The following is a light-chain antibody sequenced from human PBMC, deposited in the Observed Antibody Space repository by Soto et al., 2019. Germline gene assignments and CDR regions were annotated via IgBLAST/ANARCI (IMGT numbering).Light chain of an antibody. CDR2: GAS. CDR3: QQYGSSPFT. J-gene: IGKJ3*01. Sequence: EIVLTQSPGTLSLSPGERATLSCRASQRVSSSYLAWYQQKPGQAPRLLIYGASSRATGIPDRFSGSGSGTDFTLTISRLEPEDFAVYYCQQYGSSPFTFGPGTKVYIK. CDR1: QRVSSSY. V-gene: IGKV3-20*01.